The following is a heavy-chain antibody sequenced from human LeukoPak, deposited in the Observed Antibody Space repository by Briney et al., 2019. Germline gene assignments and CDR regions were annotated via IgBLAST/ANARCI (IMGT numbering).Heavy chain of an antibody. CDR3: TRPGGVGTSPDAFDI. J-gene: IGHJ3*02. CDR1: GFTFSGSA. Sequence: PGGSLRLSCAASGFTFSGSAMHWVRQASGKGLEWVGRIRSKGNKYETAYGASVKGRFTVSRDDSKNTAYLQVDSLKTEDTAVYYCTRPGGVGTSPDAFDIWGQGTMVTVSS. CDR2: IRSKGNKYET. D-gene: IGHD3-10*01. V-gene: IGHV3-73*01.